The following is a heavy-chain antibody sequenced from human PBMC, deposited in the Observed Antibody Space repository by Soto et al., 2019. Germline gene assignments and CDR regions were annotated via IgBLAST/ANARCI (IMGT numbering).Heavy chain of an antibody. CDR3: ARARIVVVPAAQYNWFDP. D-gene: IGHD2-2*01. V-gene: IGHV4-59*01. CDR1: GGSISSYY. CDR2: IYYSGST. Sequence: SETLSLTCTVPGGSISSYYWSWIRQPPGKGLEWIGYIYYSGSTNYNPSLKSRVTISVDMSKNQFSLKLSSVTAADTAVYYCARARIVVVPAAQYNWFDPWGQGTLVTVSS. J-gene: IGHJ5*02.